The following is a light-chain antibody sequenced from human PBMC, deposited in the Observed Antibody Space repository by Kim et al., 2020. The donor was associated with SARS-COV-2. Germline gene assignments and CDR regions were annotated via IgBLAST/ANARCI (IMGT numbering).Light chain of an antibody. CDR3: QHLGS. CDR2: DAS. J-gene: IGKJ2*03. Sequence: DIQMTQSPSTLSASVGDRITITCRASQTIYSWLAWYQQKPGKAPKLLISDASNLESGVPSSFSGSGSWTEFTLTISSLQPDDFATYYCQHLGSFGQGTKLEI. CDR1: QTIYSW. V-gene: IGKV1-5*01.